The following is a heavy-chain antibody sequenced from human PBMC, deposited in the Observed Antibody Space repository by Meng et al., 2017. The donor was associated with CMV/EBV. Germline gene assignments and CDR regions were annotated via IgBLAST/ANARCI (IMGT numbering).Heavy chain of an antibody. CDR3: ARRDYSNPYSFDY. J-gene: IGHJ4*02. V-gene: IGHV4-34*01. Sequence: VQVDACVAGMLKQWATLYLTCAVYGGSFIGYDWSWIRQHPGKGLEWIGEINHSGSPNYTPSLKSRVTISVDTSKNQFSLKLSSVTAAETAVYYCARRDYSNPYSFDYWGQGTLVTVSS. CDR1: GGSFIGYD. CDR2: INHSGSP. D-gene: IGHD4-11*01.